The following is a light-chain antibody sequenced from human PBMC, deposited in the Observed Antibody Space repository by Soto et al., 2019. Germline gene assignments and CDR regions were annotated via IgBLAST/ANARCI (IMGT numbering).Light chain of an antibody. V-gene: IGKV3D-15*01. CDR3: QQYNNWLT. J-gene: IGKJ4*01. CDR1: QSVSSN. Sequence: EIVMTQSPATLSVSPGERATLSCRASQSVSSNLAWYQQKPGQAPRLLIYGASNRATDIPARFSGSGSGTEFTLSFSSLQSEDFAVYYCQQYNNWLTFGGGAKVDIK. CDR2: GAS.